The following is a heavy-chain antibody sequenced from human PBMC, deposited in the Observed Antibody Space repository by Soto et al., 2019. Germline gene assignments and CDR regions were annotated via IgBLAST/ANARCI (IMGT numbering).Heavy chain of an antibody. Sequence: SETLSLTCAVYGGSFSGYSWSWIRQPAGKGLEWIGRIFTSGNTNYNPSLRSRLTMSVDTSTNQVSLRLTSVTAADTAVYYCASGRLVSRYYGLDVWGQGTTVTVSS. D-gene: IGHD6-6*01. CDR1: GGSFSGYS. J-gene: IGHJ6*02. V-gene: IGHV4-59*10. CDR3: ASGRLVSRYYGLDV. CDR2: IFTSGNT.